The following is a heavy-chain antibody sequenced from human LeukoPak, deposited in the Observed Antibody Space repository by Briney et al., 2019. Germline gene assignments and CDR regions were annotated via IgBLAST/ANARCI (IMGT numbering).Heavy chain of an antibody. CDR3: AREFLFPTVTNVGNWFDP. J-gene: IGHJ5*02. CDR2: IYYSGST. CDR1: GGSISSSSYY. V-gene: IGHV4-39*02. D-gene: IGHD4-17*01. Sequence: SETLSLTCTVSGGSISSSSYYWGWIRQPPGKGPEWIGSIYYSGSTYYNPSLKSRVTISVDTSKNQFSLKLSSVTAADTAVYYCAREFLFPTVTNVGNWFDPWGQGTLVTVSS.